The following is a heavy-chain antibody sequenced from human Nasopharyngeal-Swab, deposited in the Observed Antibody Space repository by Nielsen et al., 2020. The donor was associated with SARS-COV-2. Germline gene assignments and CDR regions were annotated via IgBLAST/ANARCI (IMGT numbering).Heavy chain of an antibody. CDR2: ISSSSSYI. V-gene: IGHV3-21*04. D-gene: IGHD1-26*01. CDR3: AKDVGLLSLGAFDY. Sequence: WIRQPPGKGLEWVSSISSSSSYIYYADSVKGRFTISRDNSKNTLYLQMNSLRAEDTAVYYCAKDVGLLSLGAFDYWGQGTLVTVSS. J-gene: IGHJ4*02.